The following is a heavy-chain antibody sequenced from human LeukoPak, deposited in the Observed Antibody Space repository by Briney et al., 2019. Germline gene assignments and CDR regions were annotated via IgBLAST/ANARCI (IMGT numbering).Heavy chain of an antibody. CDR1: GFTFSSYA. V-gene: IGHV3-23*01. Sequence: GGSLRLSCAASGFTFSSYAMSWVRQAPGKGLEWVSAISGSGGSTYYADSVKGRFTISRDNSKNTLYLQMNSLRAEDTAVYYCATTNQWIQLWSPTYYFDYWGQGTLVTVSS. CDR2: ISGSGGST. D-gene: IGHD5-18*01. J-gene: IGHJ4*02. CDR3: ATTNQWIQLWSPTYYFDY.